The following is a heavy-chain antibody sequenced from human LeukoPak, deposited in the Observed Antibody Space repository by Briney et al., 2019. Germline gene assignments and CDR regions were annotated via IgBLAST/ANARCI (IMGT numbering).Heavy chain of an antibody. CDR1: GGSISNYY. V-gene: IGHV4-59*08. D-gene: IGHD3-16*01. Sequence: SETLSLTCTVSGGSISNYYWSWIRQPPGKGLEWIGYISYSGSTNNNPSLKSRATISVDTTKNQFSLKLGSVTAADTAVYYCASHFGGSNSGFDYWGQGTLVTVSS. J-gene: IGHJ4*02. CDR3: ASHFGGSNSGFDY. CDR2: ISYSGST.